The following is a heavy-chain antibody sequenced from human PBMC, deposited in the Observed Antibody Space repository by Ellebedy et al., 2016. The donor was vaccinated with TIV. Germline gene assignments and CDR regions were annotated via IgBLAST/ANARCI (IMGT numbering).Heavy chain of an antibody. J-gene: IGHJ2*01. CDR1: GYIFTNYW. V-gene: IGHV5-51*01. Sequence: GESLKISCHVSGYIFTNYWNGWVRQRPGEGLGWMGITYTCDSDTRYRPSFQGQVTVSADKSITTAYLQWGGLKASDTAIYYCARLRAAIPGTRHLGWYFDVWGRGTLVTVSS. CDR2: TYTCDSDT. CDR3: ARLRAAIPGTRHLGWYFDV. D-gene: IGHD1-1*01.